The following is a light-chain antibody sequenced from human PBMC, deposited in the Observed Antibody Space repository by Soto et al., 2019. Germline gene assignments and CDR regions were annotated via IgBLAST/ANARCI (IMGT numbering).Light chain of an antibody. CDR1: SSDIGSYNL. Sequence: QSALTQPASVSGSPGQSITIFCTGGSSDIGSYNLVSWYQQHPGKAPKLIIYEGSKRPSGVSDRFSGSKPGNTASLTISGLQAEDEADYYCCSHVGRSTLLFGGGTKVTVL. CDR2: EGS. V-gene: IGLV2-23*01. CDR3: CSHVGRSTLL. J-gene: IGLJ3*02.